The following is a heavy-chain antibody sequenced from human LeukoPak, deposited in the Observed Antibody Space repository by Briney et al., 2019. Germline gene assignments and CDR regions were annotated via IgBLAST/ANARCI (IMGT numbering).Heavy chain of an antibody. CDR1: GGTFSSYA. CDR2: IIPILGIA. J-gene: IGHJ4*02. Sequence: PRASVKVSCKASGGTFSSYAISWVRQAPGQGLEWMGRIIPILGIANYAQKFQGRVTITADKSTSTAYMELSSLRSEDTAVCYCASYGGYVFPFDYWGQGTLVTVSS. V-gene: IGHV1-69*04. CDR3: ASYGGYVFPFDY. D-gene: IGHD5-12*01.